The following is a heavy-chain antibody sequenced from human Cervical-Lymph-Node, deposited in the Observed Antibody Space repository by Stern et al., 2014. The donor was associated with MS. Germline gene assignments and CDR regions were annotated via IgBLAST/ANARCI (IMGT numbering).Heavy chain of an antibody. J-gene: IGHJ4*02. V-gene: IGHV3-53*01. CDR2: IHSGGYT. CDR1: GFTVSSNY. D-gene: IGHD3-9*01. Sequence: EVQLVESGGGLTQPGGSLRLSCATSGFTVSSNYMSWARQAPGKGLEWVSVIHSGGYTFYVDSVKGRFSISRDNSKNTLYLQMNSLRAEDTAVYYCVRDHYNILTGYYIDYWGQGTWSPSLQ. CDR3: VRDHYNILTGYYIDY.